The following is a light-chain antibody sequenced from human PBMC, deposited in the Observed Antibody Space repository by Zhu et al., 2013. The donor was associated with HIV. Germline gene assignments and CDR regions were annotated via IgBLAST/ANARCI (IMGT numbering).Light chain of an antibody. CDR3: QQYGNPPWT. J-gene: IGKJ1*01. Sequence: DIQMTQSPSTLSASVGDRVTITCRASQSVTGWLAWYQQRPGKAPNLLIYKASSLESGVPSRFSGSGSGTDFTLTISRLEPEDFAVYYCQQYGNPPWTFGQGTKVEIK. V-gene: IGKV1-5*03. CDR1: QSVTGW. CDR2: KAS.